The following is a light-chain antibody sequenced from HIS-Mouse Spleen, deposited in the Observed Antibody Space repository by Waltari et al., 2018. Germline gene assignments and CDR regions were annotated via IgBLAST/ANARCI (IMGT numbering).Light chain of an antibody. Sequence: QSALTQPASVSGSPGQSTTIPCTGTSSAVGSYNLVPWYQQHPGKAPKLMLYEGSKRPSGVSNRFSGSKSGNTASLTISGLQAEDEADYYCCSYAGSSTYVFGTGTKVTVL. CDR1: SSAVGSYNL. CDR2: EGS. CDR3: CSYAGSSTYV. V-gene: IGLV2-23*01. J-gene: IGLJ1*01.